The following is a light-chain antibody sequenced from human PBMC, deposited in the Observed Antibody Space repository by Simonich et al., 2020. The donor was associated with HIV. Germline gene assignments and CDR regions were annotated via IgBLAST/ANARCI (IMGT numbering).Light chain of an antibody. Sequence: DIQMTHSPSPLSASVGNKVTITCRASQSISSWLAWYQQKTGKAPKLLIYKASSLESGVPSRFSGSGSGTEFTLTISSLQPDDFATYYCQQYNSYSSTFGGGTKVEIK. CDR3: QQYNSYSST. V-gene: IGKV1-5*03. CDR2: KAS. J-gene: IGKJ4*01. CDR1: QSISSW.